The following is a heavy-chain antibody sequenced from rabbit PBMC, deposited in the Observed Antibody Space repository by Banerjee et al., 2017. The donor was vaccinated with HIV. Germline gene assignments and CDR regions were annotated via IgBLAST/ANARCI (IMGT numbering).Heavy chain of an antibody. CDR2: IRTDYSST. V-gene: IGHV1S45*01. J-gene: IGHJ4*01. Sequence: QEQLEESGGGLVQPEGSLTLTCKASGFDLSSYYYMCWVRQAPGKGLEWIACIRTDYSSTHSASWAKGRFTISKTSSTTVTLQMTSLTAADTATYFCARDRIYTYGYAGYAYATRGINLWGPGTLVTVS. D-gene: IGHD6-1*01. CDR1: GFDLSSYYY. CDR3: ARDRIYTYGYAGYAYATRGINL.